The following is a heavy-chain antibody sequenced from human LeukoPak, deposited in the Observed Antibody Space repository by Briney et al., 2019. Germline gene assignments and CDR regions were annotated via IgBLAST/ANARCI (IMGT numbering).Heavy chain of an antibody. V-gene: IGHV3-66*01. CDR3: ARDVLSSSGWPTSHFDS. CDR2: IYSGGST. J-gene: IGHJ4*02. Sequence: GGSLRLSCAASGFTVSSNYMSWVRQAPGKGLEWVSVIYSGGSTYYTDSVKGRFTISRDNSKNTLYLQMNSLRAEDTAVYYCARDVLSSSGWPTSHFDSWGQGTLVTVSS. D-gene: IGHD6-19*01. CDR1: GFTVSSNY.